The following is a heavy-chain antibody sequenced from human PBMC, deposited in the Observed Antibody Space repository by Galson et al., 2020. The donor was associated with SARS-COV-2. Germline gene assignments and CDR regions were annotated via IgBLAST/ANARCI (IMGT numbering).Heavy chain of an antibody. CDR1: GFTIGSYA. CDR3: AKDRAGGSGYGLDV. J-gene: IGHJ6*02. D-gene: IGHD3-10*01. V-gene: IGHV3-23*01. CDR2: IGGTVDRT. Sequence: GGSLRLSCAASGFTIGSYAMSWVRQAPGKGLEWVSGIGGTVDRTYYADSVKGRFTISRDKSKNTLDLQMNSLGAEDTSVYRCAKDRAGGSGYGLDVWCQGTTVTVFS.